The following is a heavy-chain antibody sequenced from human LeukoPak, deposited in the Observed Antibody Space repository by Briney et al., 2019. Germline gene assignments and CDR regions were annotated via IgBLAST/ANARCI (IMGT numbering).Heavy chain of an antibody. D-gene: IGHD6-13*01. J-gene: IGHJ5*02. Sequence: SETLSLTCAAYGGSFSGYYWSWIRQPPGKGLEWIGEINHSGSTNYNPSLKSRVTISVDTSKNQFSLKLSSVTAADTAVYYCARYSSSWYGEDWFDPWGQGTLVTVSS. CDR3: ARYSSSWYGEDWFDP. CDR1: GGSFSGYY. V-gene: IGHV4-34*01. CDR2: INHSGST.